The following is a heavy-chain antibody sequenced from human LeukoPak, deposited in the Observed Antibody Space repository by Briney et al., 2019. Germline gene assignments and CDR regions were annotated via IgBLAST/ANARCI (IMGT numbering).Heavy chain of an antibody. J-gene: IGHJ5*02. V-gene: IGHV1-2*02. Sequence: ASARVSCKASGYTLTGYYMHWLRQAPGQGLEWMGWINPNSGDTNYAQKFQGRVTMTRDTSISTAYMELSRLRSDDTAVYYCARDYSNYNWFDPWGQGTLVTVSS. CDR3: ARDYSNYNWFDP. CDR1: GYTLTGYY. D-gene: IGHD4-11*01. CDR2: INPNSGDT.